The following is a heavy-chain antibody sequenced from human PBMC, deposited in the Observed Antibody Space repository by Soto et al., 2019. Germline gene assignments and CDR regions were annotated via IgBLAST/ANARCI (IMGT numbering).Heavy chain of an antibody. Sequence: EVQLLESGGGLVQPGGSLRLSCAASGFTFSTYAMTWVRQAPGKGLEWVSSISNSGGTTYYADSVRGRFTSSRANSKNTPYLEMNSLRAEDTGVYYCSKILSGSETGYWGQGTLVTVSS. CDR1: GFTFSTYA. CDR3: SKILSGSETGY. J-gene: IGHJ4*02. CDR2: ISNSGGTT. V-gene: IGHV3-23*01. D-gene: IGHD3-16*02.